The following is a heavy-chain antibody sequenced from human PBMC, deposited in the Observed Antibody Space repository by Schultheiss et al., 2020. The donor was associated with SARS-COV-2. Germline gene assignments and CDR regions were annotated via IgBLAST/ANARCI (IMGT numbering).Heavy chain of an antibody. D-gene: IGHD4-11*01. CDR1: GFTFSSYA. CDR3: ARADSNYLLWPSRAYYYYGMDV. Sequence: GGSLRLSCAASGFTFSSYAMHWVRQAPGKGLEWVAVISYDGSNKYYADSVKGRFTISRDNSKNTLYLQMNSLRAEDTAVYYCARADSNYLLWPSRAYYYYGMDVWGQGTTVTVAS. CDR2: ISYDGSNK. V-gene: IGHV3-30-3*01. J-gene: IGHJ6*02.